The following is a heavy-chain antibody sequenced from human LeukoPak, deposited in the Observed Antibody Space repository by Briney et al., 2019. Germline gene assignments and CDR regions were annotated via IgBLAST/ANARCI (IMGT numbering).Heavy chain of an antibody. CDR3: AKDRSTGYYRFDY. D-gene: IGHD1-26*01. CDR2: IGGSGGGT. CDR1: GVRFNSYA. J-gene: IGHJ4*02. V-gene: IGHV3-23*01. Sequence: GSLRLSCAASGVRFNSYAMSWVRQTPGKGLEWVSGIGGSGGGTYYADFVKGRFTISRDNSKKTLYLQMNSLRVDDTAVYYCAKDRSTGYYRFDYWGQGTLVTVSS.